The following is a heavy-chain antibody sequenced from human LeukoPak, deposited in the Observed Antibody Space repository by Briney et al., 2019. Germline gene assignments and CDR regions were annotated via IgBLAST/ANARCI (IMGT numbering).Heavy chain of an antibody. D-gene: IGHD3-10*01. CDR1: GGSISSYY. V-gene: IGHV4-59*08. J-gene: IGHJ4*02. CDR3: ARLVDYGSGSH. Sequence: PSETLSLTCTVSGGSISSYYWSWIRQPPGKGLEWIGYIYYSGSANYHPSLKSRVTISVDTSKNQFSLRLSSVTAADTAVYYCARLVDYGSGSHWGQGTLVIVSS. CDR2: IYYSGSA.